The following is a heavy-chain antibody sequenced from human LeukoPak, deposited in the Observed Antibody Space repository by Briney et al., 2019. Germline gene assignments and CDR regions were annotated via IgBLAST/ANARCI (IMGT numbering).Heavy chain of an antibody. CDR2: TRNKANSYTT. J-gene: IGHJ3*02. D-gene: IGHD3-16*02. CDR1: GFTFSSYA. CDR3: ASTSIMITFGGVIVSNAFDI. V-gene: IGHV3-72*01. Sequence: GGSLRLSCAASGFTFSSYAMSWVRQAPGKGLEWVGRTRNKANSYTTEYAASVKGRFTISRDDSKNSLYLQMNSLKTEDTAVYYCASTSIMITFGGVIVSNAFDIWGQGTMVTVSS.